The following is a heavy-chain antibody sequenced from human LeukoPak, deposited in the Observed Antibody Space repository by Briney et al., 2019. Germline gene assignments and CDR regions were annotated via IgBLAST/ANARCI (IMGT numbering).Heavy chain of an antibody. CDR1: GFTFSSYG. J-gene: IGHJ4*02. CDR3: AKVDRGGSGSYLPFDY. V-gene: IGHV3-30*18. D-gene: IGHD3-10*01. Sequence: GRSLRLSCAASGFTFSSYGMHWVRQAPGKGLEWVAVISYDGSNKYYADSVKGRFTISRDNSKNTLYLQMNSLRAEDTAAYYCAKVDRGGSGSYLPFDYWGQGTLVTVSS. CDR2: ISYDGSNK.